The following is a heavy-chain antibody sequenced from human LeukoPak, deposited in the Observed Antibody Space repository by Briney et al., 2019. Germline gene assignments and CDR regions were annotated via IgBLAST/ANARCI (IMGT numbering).Heavy chain of an antibody. CDR3: ARSGYSYGPDYYYYYMDV. D-gene: IGHD5-18*01. CDR2: IYYSGST. CDR1: GGSFSGYY. V-gene: IGHV4-59*01. Sequence: PSETLSLTCAVYGGSFSGYYWSWIRQPPGKGLEWIGYIYYSGSTNYNPSLKSRVTISVDTSKNQFSLKLSSVTAADTAVYYCARSGYSYGPDYYYYYMDVWGKGTTVTVSS. J-gene: IGHJ6*03.